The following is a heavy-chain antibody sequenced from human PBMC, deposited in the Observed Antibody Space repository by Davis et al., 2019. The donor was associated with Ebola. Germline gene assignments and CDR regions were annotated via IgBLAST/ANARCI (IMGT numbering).Heavy chain of an antibody. CDR1: GFTFSSYW. J-gene: IGHJ4*02. V-gene: IGHV3-7*01. D-gene: IGHD3-3*01. Sequence: GESLKISCAASGFTFSSYWMSWVRQAPGKGLEWVANIKQDGSEKYYVDSVKGRFTISRDNAKNSLYLQMNSLRAEDTAVYYCAAITIFGVAPLTDWGQGTLVTVSS. CDR2: IKQDGSEK. CDR3: AAITIFGVAPLTD.